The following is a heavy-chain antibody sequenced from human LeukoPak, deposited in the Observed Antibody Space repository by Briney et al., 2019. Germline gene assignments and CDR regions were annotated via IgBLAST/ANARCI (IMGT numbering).Heavy chain of an antibody. CDR2: VYSSGAT. CDR3: ARDHYGSGSYKAYFDY. CDR1: DASVTTYS. V-gene: IGHV4-4*07. Sequence: SETLSLTCTVSDASVTTYSWSWLRQPAGKGLEWIGRVYSSGATKYNPSLKSRVTISADTSKNQFSLKLPSVTAGDTAVYCCARDHYGSGSYKAYFDYWGHGIQVTVSS. D-gene: IGHD3-10*01. J-gene: IGHJ4*01.